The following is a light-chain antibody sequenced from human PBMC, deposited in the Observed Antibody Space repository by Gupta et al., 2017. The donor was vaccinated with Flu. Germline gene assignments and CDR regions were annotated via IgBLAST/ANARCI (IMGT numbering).Light chain of an antibody. Sequence: DIVMTQSPLSPPVTLGEQASSSCRTRQSLLRSNGYNSVDWYLQKPGQSPPLMIYLGSSRARGVPNMFGGRGSGTDFTLKISRVEAEDVGVYCWKQARQSLYSFGQGTKLEIK. V-gene: IGKV2-28*01. CDR1: QSLLRSNGYNS. CDR3: KQARQSLYS. CDR2: LGS. J-gene: IGKJ2*03.